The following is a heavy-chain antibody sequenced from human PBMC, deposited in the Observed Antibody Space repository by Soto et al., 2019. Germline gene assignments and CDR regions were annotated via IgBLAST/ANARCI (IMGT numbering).Heavy chain of an antibody. Sequence: GRSLRLSCSASGFTFSSYVMHWDRQAPGKGLEYVSGINTNGGSTYYADAVKGRFTISRDNSKNTLYLQMSSLRAEDTAVYYCVKEGYSRKTDFDYWGQGTLVTVSS. J-gene: IGHJ4*02. D-gene: IGHD5-12*01. V-gene: IGHV3-64D*08. CDR1: GFTFSSYV. CDR2: INTNGGST. CDR3: VKEGYSRKTDFDY.